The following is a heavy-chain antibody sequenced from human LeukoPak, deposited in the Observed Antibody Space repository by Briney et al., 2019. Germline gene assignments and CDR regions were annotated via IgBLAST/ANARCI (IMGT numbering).Heavy chain of an antibody. CDR2: INHSGST. D-gene: IGHD3-22*01. Sequence: PSQTLSLTCTVSGGSISSGSYYWSWIRQPAGKGLEWIGEINHSGSTNYNPSLKSRVTISVDTSKNQFSLKLSSVTAADTAVYYCARGFSSWYYDSSGYLDAFDIWGQGTMVTVSS. J-gene: IGHJ3*02. CDR1: GGSISSGSYY. CDR3: ARGFSSWYYDSSGYLDAFDI. V-gene: IGHV4-61*09.